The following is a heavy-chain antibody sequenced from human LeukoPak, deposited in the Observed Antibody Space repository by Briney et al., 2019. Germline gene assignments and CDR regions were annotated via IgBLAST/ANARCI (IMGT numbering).Heavy chain of an antibody. D-gene: IGHD2-8*01. Sequence: PGGSLTLSCADSGFTCSSYAMCWVRQAPGQGLEWVSVISDSGDYTSYADSVRGRFTISRDNSRNTLYLQMIRLRPEDTAVYYCAKDTSIGKYCTHGYCSPFCYWGNTVTVTFSS. CDR1: GFTCSSYA. V-gene: IGHV3-23*01. CDR3: AKDTSIGKYCTHGYCSPFCY. J-gene: IGHJ6*04. CDR2: ISDSGDYT.